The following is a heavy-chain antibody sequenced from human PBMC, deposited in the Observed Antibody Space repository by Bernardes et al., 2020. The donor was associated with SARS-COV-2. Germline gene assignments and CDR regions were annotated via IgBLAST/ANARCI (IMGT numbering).Heavy chain of an antibody. Sequence: VGSLRLSCAASGFIYSDCWMHWVRQAPGKGLEWVARIKEDGSETYYLDAVKGRFTISRDNARNSLFLQMNSLRTDDTAMYYCAREYDSGDKIDSWGQGTLVTVSS. CDR1: GFIYSDCW. CDR2: IKEDGSET. V-gene: IGHV3-7*01. J-gene: IGHJ4*02. CDR3: AREYDSGDKIDS. D-gene: IGHD4-17*01.